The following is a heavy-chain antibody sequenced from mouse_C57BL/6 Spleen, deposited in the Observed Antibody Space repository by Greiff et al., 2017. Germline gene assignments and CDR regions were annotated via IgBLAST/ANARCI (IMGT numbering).Heavy chain of an antibody. V-gene: IGHV1-72*01. CDR2: IDPNSGGT. Sequence: VQLQQPGAELVKPGASVKLSCKASGYTFTSYWMPWVKQRPGRGLEWIGRIDPNSGGTKYNEKFKSKATLTVDKPSSTAYMQLSSLTSEDSAVYYCARDPLSTTVVAPHFDVWGTGTTVTVSS. D-gene: IGHD1-1*01. CDR1: GYTFTSYW. CDR3: ARDPLSTTVVAPHFDV. J-gene: IGHJ1*03.